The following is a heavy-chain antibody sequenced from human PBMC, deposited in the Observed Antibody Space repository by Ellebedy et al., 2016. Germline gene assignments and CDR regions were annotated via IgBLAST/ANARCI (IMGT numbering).Heavy chain of an antibody. V-gene: IGHV3-30-3*01. Sequence: GESLKISXAASGFTFSSYAMHWVRQAPGKGLEWVAVISYDGSNKYYADSVKGRFTISRDNSKNTLYLQMNSLRAEDTAVYYCARGGLRDGYNPAPYYYYGMDGWGQGTTVTVSS. D-gene: IGHD5-24*01. CDR1: GFTFSSYA. J-gene: IGHJ6*02. CDR2: ISYDGSNK. CDR3: ARGGLRDGYNPAPYYYYGMDG.